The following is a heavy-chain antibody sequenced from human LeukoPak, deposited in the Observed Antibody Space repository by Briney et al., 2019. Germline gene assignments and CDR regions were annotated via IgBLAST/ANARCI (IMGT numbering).Heavy chain of an antibody. CDR3: ARVVIGYSYGPRLGAPDSEMAYFDY. CDR1: GFTFSSYW. Sequence: HPGRSLRLSCAASGFTFSSYWMSWVRQAPGKGLEWVANIKQDGSEKYYVDSVKGRFTISRDNAKNSLYLQMNSLRAEDTAVYYCARVVIGYSYGPRLGAPDSEMAYFDYWGQGTLVTVSS. D-gene: IGHD5-18*01. J-gene: IGHJ4*02. CDR2: IKQDGSEK. V-gene: IGHV3-7*03.